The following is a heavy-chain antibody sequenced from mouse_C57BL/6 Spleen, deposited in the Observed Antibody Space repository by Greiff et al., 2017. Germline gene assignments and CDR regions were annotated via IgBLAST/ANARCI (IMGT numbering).Heavy chain of an antibody. J-gene: IGHJ1*03. CDR1: GFTFSNYW. V-gene: IGHV6-3*01. CDR2: IRLKSDNYAT. CDR3: TWWYFDV. Sequence: EVMLVESGGGLVQPGGSMKLSCVASGFTFSNYWMNWVRQSPEKGLEWVAKIRLKSDNYATHYAESVKGRFTISRYDSKSRVYMQMTNLRAEDTGIYDCTWWYFDVWGTGATVTVSS.